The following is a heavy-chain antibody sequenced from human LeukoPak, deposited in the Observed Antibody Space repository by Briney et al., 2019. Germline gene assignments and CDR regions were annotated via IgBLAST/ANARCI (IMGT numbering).Heavy chain of an antibody. CDR2: MNPNSGNT. CDR1: GYTFTSYD. J-gene: IGHJ6*03. D-gene: IGHD3-9*01. Sequence: ASVKVPCKASGYTFTSYDINWVRQATGQGLEWMGWMNPNSGNTGYAQKFQGRVTMTRNTSISTAYMELSSLRSEDTAVYYCARGRGDYDILTGYPYYYYYYMDVWGKGTTVTVSS. CDR3: ARGRGDYDILTGYPYYYYYYMDV. V-gene: IGHV1-8*01.